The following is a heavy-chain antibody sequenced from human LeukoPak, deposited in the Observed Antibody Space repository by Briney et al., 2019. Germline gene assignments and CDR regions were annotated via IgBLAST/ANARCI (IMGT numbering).Heavy chain of an antibody. CDR1: GGSISNYY. Sequence: SETLSLTCTDPGGSISNYYWSWIRQPPGKGLELIGYIYYSGNSNYNPSLKSRVTISVDTSKNQLSLKLTSVTAADTAVYYCARDNNGSFLDYWGQGTLVTVSS. CDR2: IYYSGNS. D-gene: IGHD1-26*01. V-gene: IGHV4-59*01. CDR3: ARDNNGSFLDY. J-gene: IGHJ4*02.